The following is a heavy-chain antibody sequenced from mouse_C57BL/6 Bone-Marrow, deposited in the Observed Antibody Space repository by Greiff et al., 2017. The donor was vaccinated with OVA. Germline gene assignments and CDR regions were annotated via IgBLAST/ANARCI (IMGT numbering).Heavy chain of an antibody. CDR3: ASITTVVATDY. V-gene: IGHV1-55*01. J-gene: IGHJ2*01. Sequence: QVQLQQPGAELVKPGASVKMSCKASGYTFTSYWITWVKQRPGQGLEWIGDIYPGSGSTNCNEKFKSKATLTVDTSSSTAYMQLSSLTSEDSAVYYCASITTVVATDYWGQGTTLTVSS. D-gene: IGHD1-1*01. CDR1: GYTFTSYW. CDR2: IYPGSGST.